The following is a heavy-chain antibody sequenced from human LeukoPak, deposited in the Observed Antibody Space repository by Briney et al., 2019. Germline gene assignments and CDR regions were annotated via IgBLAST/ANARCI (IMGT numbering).Heavy chain of an antibody. D-gene: IGHD1-26*01. CDR2: IYHSGST. V-gene: IGHV4-30-2*01. CDR3: AREGSGSRTHYFDY. CDR1: GGSISSGGYS. Sequence: PSQTLSLTCAVSGGSISSGGYSWSWIRQPPGKGLEWIGYIYHSGSTYYNPSLKSRVTISVDRSKNQFSLKLSSVTAADTAVYYCAREGSGSRTHYFDYWGQGTLVTVSS. J-gene: IGHJ4*02.